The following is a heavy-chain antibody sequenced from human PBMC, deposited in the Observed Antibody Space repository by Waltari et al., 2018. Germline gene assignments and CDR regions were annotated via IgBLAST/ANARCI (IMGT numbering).Heavy chain of an antibody. CDR2: AGTDEIGP. Sequence: EVKLVESGGGSVQPGGSLRLSCTASGFIFSNYWMHWVRQVPGKGLLWVLHAGTDEIGPTYADSVKGRFTISRDNAKNTVYLQMNSLRVEDTAVYYCARDTPGDGIDYWGQGTLVTVSS. D-gene: IGHD7-27*01. J-gene: IGHJ4*02. V-gene: IGHV3-74*03. CDR3: ARDTPGDGIDY. CDR1: GFIFSNYW.